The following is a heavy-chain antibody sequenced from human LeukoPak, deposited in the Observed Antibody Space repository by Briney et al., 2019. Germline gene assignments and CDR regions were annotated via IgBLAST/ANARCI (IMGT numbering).Heavy chain of an antibody. J-gene: IGHJ4*02. CDR1: RFTFSSYS. CDR2: ISSSSSYI. CDR3: AKDFITMVRGVLDY. D-gene: IGHD3-10*01. V-gene: IGHV3-21*01. Sequence: GGSLRLSCAASRFTFSSYSMNWVRQAPEKGLEGVSSISSSSSYIYYADSVKGRFTISRDNSKNTLYLQMNSLRAEDTAVYYCAKDFITMVRGVLDYWGQGTLVTVSS.